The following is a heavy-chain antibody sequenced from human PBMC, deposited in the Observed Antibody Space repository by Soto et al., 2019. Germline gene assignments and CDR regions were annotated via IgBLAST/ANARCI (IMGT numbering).Heavy chain of an antibody. Sequence: PSETLSLTCTVSGGSISSGDYYWSWIRQPPGKGLEWVGYIYYSGSTYYNPSLKSRVTISVDTSKNQFSLKLSSVTAADTAVYYCARVSSITMIVGLWGQGTLVTVSS. CDR3: ARVSSITMIVGL. D-gene: IGHD3-22*01. V-gene: IGHV4-30-4*01. J-gene: IGHJ4*02. CDR1: GGSISSGDYY. CDR2: IYYSGST.